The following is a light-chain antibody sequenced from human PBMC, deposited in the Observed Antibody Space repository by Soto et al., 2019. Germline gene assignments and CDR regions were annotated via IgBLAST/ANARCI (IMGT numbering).Light chain of an antibody. J-gene: IGKJ5*01. CDR1: QTISNY. CDR3: QQSYNTPIN. CDR2: AAS. Sequence: DIQMTQSPSSLSASLGDRVTITFRASQTISNYLNWYQQKSGRAPELLVYAASNLQSGVPSRFTGSGSGTHFTLTISGLEPADFATYFCQQSYNTPINFGQGTRLEIK. V-gene: IGKV1-39*01.